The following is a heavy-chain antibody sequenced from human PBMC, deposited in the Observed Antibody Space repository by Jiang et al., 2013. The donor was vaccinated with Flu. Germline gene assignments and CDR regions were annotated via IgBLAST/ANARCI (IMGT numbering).Heavy chain of an antibody. V-gene: IGHV1-46*03. Sequence: SGAEVKKPGASVKVSCKASGYTFTSYYMHWVRQAPGQGLEWMGIINPSGGSTSYAQKFQGRVTMTRDTSTSTVYMELSSLRSEDTAVYYCARAPFPPMDPLLVFDYWGQGTLVTVSS. CDR3: ARAPFPPMDPLLVFDY. CDR2: INPSGGST. D-gene: IGHD2-15*01. J-gene: IGHJ4*02. CDR1: GYTFTSYY.